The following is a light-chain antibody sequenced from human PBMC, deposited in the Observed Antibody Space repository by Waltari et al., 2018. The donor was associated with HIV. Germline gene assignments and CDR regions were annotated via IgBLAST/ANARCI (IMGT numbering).Light chain of an antibody. J-gene: IGLJ3*02. Sequence: QSVLTQPPSASATPGQRVTISCSGSNSNIGNNFVFWYQQLPGTAPKLLISRNDQRPSGVPDRFSGSKSGTSASLAISGLRSEDEADYYCCSYAGSSTWVFGGGTKLTVL. CDR3: CSYAGSSTWV. V-gene: IGLV1-47*01. CDR2: RND. CDR1: NSNIGNNF.